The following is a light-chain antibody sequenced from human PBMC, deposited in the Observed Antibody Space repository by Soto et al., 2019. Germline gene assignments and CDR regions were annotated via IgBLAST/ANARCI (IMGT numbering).Light chain of an antibody. CDR2: APS. V-gene: IGKV1-39*01. J-gene: IGKJ1*01. Sequence: DIQMTESPSSLSASVGDTVTITCRASQSISSYLNWYQQKPGKAPNLLIYAPSSLQSGAPSRFSGSGSGTDSPLTISSVQPEDFATYYCQQSYSTPWTVGQGTKVDI. CDR1: QSISSY. CDR3: QQSYSTPWT.